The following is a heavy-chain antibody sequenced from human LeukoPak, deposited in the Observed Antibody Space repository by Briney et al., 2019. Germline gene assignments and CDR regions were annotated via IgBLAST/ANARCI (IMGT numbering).Heavy chain of an antibody. V-gene: IGHV3-15*01. CDR1: GFTFSNAW. Sequence: PGGSLRLSCAASGFTFSNAWMSWVRQAPGKGLEWVGRIKSKTDGGTTDYAAPVKGRFTISRDDLKNTLYLQMNSLKTEDTAVYYCTTDSSQGAYYYYYMDVWGKGTTVTVSS. D-gene: IGHD6-13*01. CDR2: IKSKTDGGTT. J-gene: IGHJ6*03. CDR3: TTDSSQGAYYYYYMDV.